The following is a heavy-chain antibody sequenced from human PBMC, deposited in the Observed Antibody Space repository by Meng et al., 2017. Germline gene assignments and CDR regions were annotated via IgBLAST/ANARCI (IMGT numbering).Heavy chain of an antibody. CDR1: GFTFSSYS. CDR2: ISSSSSYI. J-gene: IGHJ6*02. CDR3: ARDVPGYSRGKYGMDV. D-gene: IGHD1-26*01. Sequence: GESLKISCAASGFTFSSYSMNWVRQAPGKGLEWVSSISSSSSYIYYADSVKGRFTISRDNAKNSLYLQMNSLRAEDTAVYYCARDVPGYSRGKYGMDVWGQGTTVTVSS. V-gene: IGHV3-21*01.